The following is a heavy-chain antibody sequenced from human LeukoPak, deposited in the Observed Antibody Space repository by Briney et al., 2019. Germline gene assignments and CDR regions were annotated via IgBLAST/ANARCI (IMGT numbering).Heavy chain of an antibody. J-gene: IGHJ4*02. V-gene: IGHV4-34*01. D-gene: IGHD2-8*01. Sequence: SETLSLTRAVYGGSFSGYYWSWIRQPPGKGLEWIGEINHSGSTNYNPSLKSRVTISVDTSKNQFSLKLSSVTAADTAVYYCGRGERGVDYWGQGTLVTVS. CDR2: INHSGST. CDR1: GGSFSGYY. CDR3: GRGERGVDY.